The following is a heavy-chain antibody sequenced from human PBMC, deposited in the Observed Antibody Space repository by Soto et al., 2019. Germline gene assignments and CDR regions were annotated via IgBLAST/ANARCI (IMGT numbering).Heavy chain of an antibody. CDR3: ASFQQSRARLRLGELLFDP. CDR1: GGSISSYY. D-gene: IGHD3-16*01. CDR2: IYYSGST. V-gene: IGHV4-59*01. J-gene: IGHJ5*02. Sequence: QVQLQESGPGLVKPSETLSLTCTVSGGSISSYYWSWIRQPPGKGLEWIGYIYYSGSTNYNPSLKSRVTISVDTAKNQFSLKLSSVTAADTAVYYCASFQQSRARLRLGELLFDPWGQGTLVTVSS.